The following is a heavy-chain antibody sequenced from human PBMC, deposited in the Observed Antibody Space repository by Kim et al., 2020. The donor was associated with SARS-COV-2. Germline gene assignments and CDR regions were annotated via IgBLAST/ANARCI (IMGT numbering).Heavy chain of an antibody. J-gene: IGHJ4*02. D-gene: IGHD3-9*01. Sequence: SVKVSCKASGGTFSSYAISWVRQAPGQGLEWMGRIIPILGIANYAQKFQGRVTITADKSTSTAYMELSSLRSEDTAVYYCAREGYYDILTGYSRHLKTFDYWGQGTLVTVSS. CDR3: AREGYYDILTGYSRHLKTFDY. CDR2: IIPILGIA. CDR1: GGTFSSYA. V-gene: IGHV1-69*04.